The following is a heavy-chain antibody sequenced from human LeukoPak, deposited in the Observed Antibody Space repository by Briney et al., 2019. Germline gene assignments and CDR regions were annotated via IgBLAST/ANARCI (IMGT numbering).Heavy chain of an antibody. Sequence: ESGPTLVNPTQTLTLTCTFSGFSLSTSGMCVSWIRQPPGKALEWLARIDWDDDKYYSTSLKTRLTISKAPSKNQVALTMPNMDPVDTATYYCARSGYELTFDYWGQGTLVTVSS. D-gene: IGHD5-12*01. CDR3: ARSGYELTFDY. CDR2: IDWDDDK. J-gene: IGHJ4*02. V-gene: IGHV2-70*11. CDR1: GFSLSTSGMC.